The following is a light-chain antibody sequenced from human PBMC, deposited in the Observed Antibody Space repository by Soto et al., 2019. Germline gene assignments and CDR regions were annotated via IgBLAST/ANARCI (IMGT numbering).Light chain of an antibody. CDR1: ESVGDY. J-gene: IGKJ5*01. Sequence: EIVLTQSPGAQSLSPGERATLSCWASESVGDYLAWYQQKPGQAPRLLIYGATKRTSGTPDRFSGTGSETAFTLAISRLEPGDFAVYYCQQYVTSPAITFGQGTRLEIK. CDR2: GAT. V-gene: IGKV3-20*01. CDR3: QQYVTSPAIT.